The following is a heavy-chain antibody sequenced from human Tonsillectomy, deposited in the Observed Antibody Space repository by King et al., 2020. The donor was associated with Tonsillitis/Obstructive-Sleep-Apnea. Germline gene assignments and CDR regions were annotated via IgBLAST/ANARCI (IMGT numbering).Heavy chain of an antibody. CDR3: AKHYGGNSGYHFYY. V-gene: IGHV3-23*04. CDR2: ISDSGGST. Sequence: VQLVESGGGLVQSGGSLRLSCAASGFTFSSYAMSWVRQAPGKGLEWVSVISDSGGSTYYADSVRGRFTISRDNSKDTLYLQMNSLRAADTAVYFRAKHYGGNSGYHFYYWGQGTLVTVSS. D-gene: IGHD4-23*01. CDR1: GFTFSSYA. J-gene: IGHJ4*02.